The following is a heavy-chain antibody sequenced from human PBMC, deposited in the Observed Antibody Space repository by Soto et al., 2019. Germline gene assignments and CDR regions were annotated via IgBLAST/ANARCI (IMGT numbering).Heavy chain of an antibody. CDR2: IWYDGSNK. D-gene: IGHD2-8*01. V-gene: IGHV3-33*01. Sequence: QVQLVESGGGVVQPGRSLRLSCAASGFTFSSYGMHWVRQAPGKGLEWVAVIWYDGSNKYYADSVKGRFTISRDNSKNTLYLQMNSLRAEDTAVYYCARDRGYCTNGVCYTGPFDYWGQGTLVTVSS. CDR3: ARDRGYCTNGVCYTGPFDY. CDR1: GFTFSSYG. J-gene: IGHJ4*02.